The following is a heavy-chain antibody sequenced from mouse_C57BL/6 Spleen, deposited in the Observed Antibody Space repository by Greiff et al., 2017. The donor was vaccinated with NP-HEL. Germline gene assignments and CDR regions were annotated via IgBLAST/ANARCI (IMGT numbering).Heavy chain of an antibody. V-gene: IGHV5-9*01. CDR2: ISGGGGNT. D-gene: IGHD1-1*01. CDR1: GFTFSSYT. J-gene: IGHJ2*01. Sequence: EVNVVESGGGLVKPGGSLKLSCAASGFTFSSYTMSWVRQTPEKRLEWVATISGGGGNTYYPDSVKGRFTISRDNAKNTLYLQMSSLRSEDTALYYCARLITTVDYFDYWGQGTTLTVSS. CDR3: ARLITTVDYFDY.